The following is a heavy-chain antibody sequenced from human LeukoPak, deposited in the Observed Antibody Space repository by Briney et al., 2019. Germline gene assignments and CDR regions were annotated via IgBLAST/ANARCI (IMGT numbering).Heavy chain of an antibody. V-gene: IGHV3-30*18. Sequence: PGGSLRLSCAASGFTFSSYGMHWVRQAPGKGLEWVAVISYDGSNKYYADSVKGRFTISRDNSKNTLYLQMNSLRAEDTAVYYCAKHLMAMTYIFDYWGQGTLVTVSS. CDR2: ISYDGSNK. D-gene: IGHD5-24*01. J-gene: IGHJ4*02. CDR1: GFTFSSYG. CDR3: AKHLMAMTYIFDY.